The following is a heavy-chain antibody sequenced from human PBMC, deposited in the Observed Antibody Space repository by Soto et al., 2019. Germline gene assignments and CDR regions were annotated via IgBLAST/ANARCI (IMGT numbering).Heavy chain of an antibody. D-gene: IGHD3-10*01. Sequence: QVQLQQWGAGLLKPSETLSLTCAVYGGSFSGYYWSWIRQPPGKGLEWIGEINHSGSTNYNPSLKSQVTISVDTSKNQFSLKLSSVTAADTAVYYCARALWFGELYPRCAFDIWGQGTMVTVSS. CDR1: GGSFSGYY. CDR3: ARALWFGELYPRCAFDI. V-gene: IGHV4-34*01. J-gene: IGHJ3*02. CDR2: INHSGST.